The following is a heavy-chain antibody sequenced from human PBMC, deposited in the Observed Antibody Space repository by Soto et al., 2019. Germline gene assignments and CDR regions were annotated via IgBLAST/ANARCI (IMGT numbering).Heavy chain of an antibody. CDR3: ARDRQNYGSFDY. CDR1: GYTFTNYG. V-gene: IGHV1-18*01. CDR2: INSYNGIT. J-gene: IGHJ4*02. Sequence: QVQLVQSGAEVKKPGASVKVPCKASGYTFTNYGISWVRQAPGQGLEWMGWINSYNGITKNAQNLQGRVTMPTDTSTNTAYMELRSLRSDDTAVYYCARDRQNYGSFDYWGQGTLVTVSS. D-gene: IGHD4-17*01.